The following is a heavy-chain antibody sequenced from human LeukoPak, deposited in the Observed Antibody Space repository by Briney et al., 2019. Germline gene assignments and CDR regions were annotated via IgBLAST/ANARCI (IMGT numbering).Heavy chain of an antibody. Sequence: GGSLRLSCAASGFTFSSYGMHWVRQAPGKGLEWVAFIRYDGSKKYYADSVKGRFTISRDNSKNTLYLQMNSLRAEDTAVYYCAKEKEMATFGDWGQGILVTVSS. D-gene: IGHD5-24*01. V-gene: IGHV3-30*02. CDR3: AKEKEMATFGD. CDR1: GFTFSSYG. CDR2: IRYDGSKK. J-gene: IGHJ4*02.